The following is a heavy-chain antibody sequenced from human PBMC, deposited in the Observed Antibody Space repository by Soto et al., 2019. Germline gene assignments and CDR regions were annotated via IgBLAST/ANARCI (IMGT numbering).Heavy chain of an antibody. CDR3: ARDVYCVSTTCYFLPDV. CDR1: GGSMSSYY. Sequence: TSETLSLTCTVSGGSMSSYYWSWIRQPPGKGLEWIGYIYYSGSTNYNPSLKSRVTMSVDTPKNQFSLKLSSVTAADTAVYYCARDVYCVSTTCYFLPDVWGPGTTVTVSS. CDR2: IYYSGST. J-gene: IGHJ6*02. D-gene: IGHD2-2*01. V-gene: IGHV4-59*01.